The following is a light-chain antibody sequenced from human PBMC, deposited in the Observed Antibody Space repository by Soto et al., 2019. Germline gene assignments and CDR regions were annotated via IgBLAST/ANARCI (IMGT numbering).Light chain of an antibody. V-gene: IGLV2-8*01. J-gene: IGLJ1*01. CDR3: SSYAGSDNPYV. CDR2: EVT. CDR1: SGDVGGYDY. Sequence: QSVLAQPPSSSWSPGQSVTISCTVTSGDVGGYDYVSWYQQHPGKAPKLMIYEVTKRPLGVPDRFSGSKSGNTASLTVSGLQAEDEADYYCSSYAGSDNPYVFGTGTKVTVL.